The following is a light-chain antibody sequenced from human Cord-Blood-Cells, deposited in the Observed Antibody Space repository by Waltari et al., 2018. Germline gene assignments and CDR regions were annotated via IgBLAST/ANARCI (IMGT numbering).Light chain of an antibody. CDR2: EVS. J-gene: IGLJ2*01. Sequence: QSALTQPASVSGSPGQSITIPCTGTSSDVGGYNYVSWYQQHPGKAPKLMIYEVSNRPSGVSNRFSGSKSGNTASRTISGLQAEDEADYYCSSYTSSSTLVFGGGTKLTVL. V-gene: IGLV2-14*01. CDR3: SSYTSSSTLV. CDR1: SSDVGGYNY.